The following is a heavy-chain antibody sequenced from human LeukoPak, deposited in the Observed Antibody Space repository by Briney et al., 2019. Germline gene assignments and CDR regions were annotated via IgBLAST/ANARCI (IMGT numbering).Heavy chain of an antibody. Sequence: QPGGSLRLSCAASGFTFSSYAMSWVRQAPGKGLEWVANIKQDGSEKYYVDSVKGRFTISRDNAKNSLYLQMNSLRAEDTAVYYCARLGGGHSSSWYDAFDIWGQGTMVTASS. V-gene: IGHV3-7*01. CDR1: GFTFSSYA. CDR2: IKQDGSEK. CDR3: ARLGGGHSSSWYDAFDI. J-gene: IGHJ3*02. D-gene: IGHD6-13*01.